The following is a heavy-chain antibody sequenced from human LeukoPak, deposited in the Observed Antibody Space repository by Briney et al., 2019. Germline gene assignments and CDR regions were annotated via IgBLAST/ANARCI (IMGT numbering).Heavy chain of an antibody. Sequence: GGSLRLSCAASGFTFSSYSMNWVRQAPGKGLEWVSSISSSSSYRYYADSVKGRFTISRDNAKNSLYLQMNSLRAEDTAVYFCARELYYYDSRGYFDYWGQGTLVTVSS. CDR1: GFTFSSYS. J-gene: IGHJ4*02. V-gene: IGHV3-21*01. CDR3: ARELYYYDSRGYFDY. D-gene: IGHD3-22*01. CDR2: ISSSSSYR.